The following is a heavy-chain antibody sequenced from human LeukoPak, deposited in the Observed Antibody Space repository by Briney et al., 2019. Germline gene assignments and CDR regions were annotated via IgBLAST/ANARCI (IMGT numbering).Heavy chain of an antibody. Sequence: PGGSLRLSCGAPGITFRSYAMSWVRQSPGKALEWVSAISGSGGSTYYADSVKGRFTISRDNSKNTLYLQMNSLRAEDTAVYYCANHPDDSVVVVAATGSDYWGQGTLVTVSS. CDR1: GITFRSYA. CDR3: ANHPDDSVVVVAATGSDY. J-gene: IGHJ4*02. CDR2: ISGSGGST. D-gene: IGHD2-15*01. V-gene: IGHV3-23*01.